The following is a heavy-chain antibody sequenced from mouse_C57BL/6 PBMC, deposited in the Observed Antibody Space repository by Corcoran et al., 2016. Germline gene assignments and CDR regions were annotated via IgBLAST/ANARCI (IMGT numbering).Heavy chain of an antibody. J-gene: IGHJ4*01. Sequence: EVQLQQSGPELVKPGASVKISCKASGYTFTDYYMNWVKQSHGKSLEWIGDINPNNGGTSYNQKFKGKATLTVDKSSSTAYMELRSLTSEDSAVYYCARRGWAMDYWGQGTSVTVSS. CDR1: GYTFTDYY. CDR3: ARRGWAMDY. V-gene: IGHV1-26*01. CDR2: INPNNGGT. D-gene: IGHD2-3*01.